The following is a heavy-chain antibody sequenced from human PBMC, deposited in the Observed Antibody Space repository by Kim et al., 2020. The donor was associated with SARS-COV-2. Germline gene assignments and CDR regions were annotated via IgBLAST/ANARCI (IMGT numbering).Heavy chain of an antibody. Sequence: GGSLRLSCAASGFTFSDSPMHWVRQASGKGLEWVGRIRSKANNYATAYAASVTGRFTISRDDSRNTAYLQMNGLKTEDTAVYYCTRLYADSGRGYWGQGTLVSVSS. CDR3: TRLYADSGRGY. CDR2: IRSKANNYAT. J-gene: IGHJ4*02. D-gene: IGHD4-17*01. V-gene: IGHV3-73*01. CDR1: GFTFSDSP.